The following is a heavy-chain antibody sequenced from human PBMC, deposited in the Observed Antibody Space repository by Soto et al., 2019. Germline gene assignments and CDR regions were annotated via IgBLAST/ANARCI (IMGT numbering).Heavy chain of an antibody. CDR2: IIPILGIA. CDR3: ARGARGIAAAGPGVFDY. J-gene: IGHJ4*02. CDR1: GGTFSSYT. V-gene: IGHV1-69*02. D-gene: IGHD6-13*01. Sequence: QVQLVQSGAEVKKPGSSVKVSCKASGGTFSSYTISWVRQAPGQGLEWMGRIIPILGIANYAQKFQGRVTITADKSTSTAYMELSSLRSEDTAVYYCARGARGIAAAGPGVFDYWGQGTLVTVSS.